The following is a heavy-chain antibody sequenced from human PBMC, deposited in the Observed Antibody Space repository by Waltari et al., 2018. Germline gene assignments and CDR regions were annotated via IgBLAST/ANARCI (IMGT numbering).Heavy chain of an antibody. D-gene: IGHD3-16*01. J-gene: IGHJ6*03. V-gene: IGHV4-59*11. CDR1: GGSISSHY. CDR2: IYYSGSN. CDR3: ARDAQVGSSYYYYYMDV. Sequence: QVQLQESGPGLVKPSETLSLTCTVSGGSISSHYWIWIRQPPGKGLEWIGYIYYSGSNNYNPSLKSRVTISVDTSKNQFSLKLSSVTAADTAVYYCARDAQVGSSYYYYYMDVWGKGTTVTVSS.